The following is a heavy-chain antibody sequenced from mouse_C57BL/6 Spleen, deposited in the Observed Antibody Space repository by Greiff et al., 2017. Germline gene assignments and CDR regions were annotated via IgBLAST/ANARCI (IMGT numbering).Heavy chain of an antibody. Sequence: VQLQQPGAELVKPGASVKMSCKASGYTFTSYWITWVKQRPGQGLEWIGDIYPGSGSTNSNETVKSKATLTVDTSASTSYMQVSSLTSEDSAVYYCAIEENYYGSTWFADWGPGTLVTVSA. D-gene: IGHD1-1*01. CDR1: GYTFTSYW. CDR2: IYPGSGST. V-gene: IGHV1-55*01. J-gene: IGHJ3*01. CDR3: AIEENYYGSTWFAD.